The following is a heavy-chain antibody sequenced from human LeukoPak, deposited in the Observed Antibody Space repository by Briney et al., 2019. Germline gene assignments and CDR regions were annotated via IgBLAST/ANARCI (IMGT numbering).Heavy chain of an antibody. J-gene: IGHJ5*02. CDR3: ARAPYYGGRTPPNWFGP. Sequence: PSQTLSLTCAVSGGSISINTWWSWVRQPPGKGLEWIGEISHSGSTNYNPSLKSRVTMSVDKSKNQFSLQLSSVTAADTAVYYCARAPYYGGRTPPNWFGPWGQGTLVTVSS. V-gene: IGHV4-4*02. CDR2: ISHSGST. CDR1: GGSISINTW. D-gene: IGHD4-23*01.